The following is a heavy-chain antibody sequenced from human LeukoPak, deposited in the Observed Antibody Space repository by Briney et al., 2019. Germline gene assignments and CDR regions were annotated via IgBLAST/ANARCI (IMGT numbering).Heavy chain of an antibody. V-gene: IGHV1-18*01. Sequence: ASVKVSCKASGYTFTSYGISWVRQAPGQGLEWMGWISAYNGNTNYAQKLQGRVTMTTDTSTSTAYMELRSLRSDDTAVYYCARVAYYDILTGYPEDDYYFDYWGQGTLVTVSS. CDR1: GYTFTSYG. D-gene: IGHD3-9*01. J-gene: IGHJ4*02. CDR3: ARVAYYDILTGYPEDDYYFDY. CDR2: ISAYNGNT.